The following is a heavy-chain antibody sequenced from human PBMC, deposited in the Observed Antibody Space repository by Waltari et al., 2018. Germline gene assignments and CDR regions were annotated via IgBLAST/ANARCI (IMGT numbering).Heavy chain of an antibody. CDR1: GYTFTSYG. Sequence: QVQLVQSGAEVKKPGASVKVSCKASGYTFTSYGISWVRQAPGPGIERLVWMGWISAYNGNTNYAQKLQGKVTMTTDTSTSTAYMELRSLRSDDTAVYYCARAKQYYYDSSGYVLPDYWGQGTLVTVSS. J-gene: IGHJ4*02. CDR2: ISAYNGNT. D-gene: IGHD3-22*01. CDR3: ARAKQYYYDSSGYVLPDY. V-gene: IGHV1-18*01.